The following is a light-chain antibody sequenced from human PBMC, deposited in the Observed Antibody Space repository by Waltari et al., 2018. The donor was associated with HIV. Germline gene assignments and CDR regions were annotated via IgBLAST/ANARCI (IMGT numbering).Light chain of an antibody. CDR3: SSYTSFSTVL. V-gene: IGLV2-23*01. CDR1: SSDVGTYSL. J-gene: IGLJ2*01. CDR2: EGN. Sequence: QSALTQPASVSGSPGQSITISCTGTSSDVGTYSLVSWYQHHPGKAPKLMIYEGNKRPSGVSNRCSGSKSGNTASLTISGLQAEDEADYYCSSYTSFSTVLFGGGTKLTVL.